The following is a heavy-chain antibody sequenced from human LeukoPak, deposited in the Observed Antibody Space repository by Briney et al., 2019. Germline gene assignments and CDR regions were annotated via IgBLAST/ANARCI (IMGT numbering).Heavy chain of an antibody. Sequence: SSETLSLTCAVSGGSISSGGYSWSWIRQPPGKGLEWIGYIYHSGSTYYNPSLKSRVTISVDRSKNQFSLKLSSVTAADTAVYYCARPTVVTPAAFDIWGQGTMVTVSS. D-gene: IGHD4-23*01. CDR1: GGSISSGGYS. J-gene: IGHJ3*02. V-gene: IGHV4-30-2*02. CDR3: ARPTVVTPAAFDI. CDR2: IYHSGST.